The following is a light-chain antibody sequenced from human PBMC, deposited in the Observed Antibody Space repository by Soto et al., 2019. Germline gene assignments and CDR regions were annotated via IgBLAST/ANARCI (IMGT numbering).Light chain of an antibody. J-gene: IGKJ1*01. V-gene: IGKV1-5*01. CDR3: QQYNSYWT. CDR1: QSISRW. CDR2: DAS. Sequence: DIQTTQSTSTLSASVGDRVTITCRASQSISRWLAWYQHKPGKAPKLLIYDASNLDSGVPSRFSGSGSGTDFTLTIANLHPEDFATYYCQQYNSYWTFGQGTKVDIK.